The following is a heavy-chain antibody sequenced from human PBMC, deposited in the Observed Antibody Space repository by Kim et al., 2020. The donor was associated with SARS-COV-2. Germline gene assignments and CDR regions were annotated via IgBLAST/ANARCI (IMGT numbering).Heavy chain of an antibody. V-gene: IGHV6-1*01. J-gene: IGHJ6*02. CDR2: TYYRSKWYN. CDR3: ARITVAGTSAYYYGMDV. D-gene: IGHD6-19*01. CDR1: GDSVSSNSAA. Sequence: SQTLSLTCAISGDSVSSNSAAWNWIRQSPSRGLEWLGRTYYRSKWYNDYAVSVKSRITINPDTSKNQFSLQLNSVTPEDTAVYYCARITVAGTSAYYYGMDVWGQGTTVTVSS.